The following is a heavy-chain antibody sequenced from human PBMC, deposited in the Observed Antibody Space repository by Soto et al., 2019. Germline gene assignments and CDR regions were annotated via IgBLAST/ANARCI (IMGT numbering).Heavy chain of an antibody. CDR1: EVPVFSNY. J-gene: IGHJ4*02. D-gene: IGHD4-17*01. CDR2: IYSGGST. V-gene: IGHV3-53*01. Sequence: SVRLSYATSEVPVFSNYMSWVRQAPGKGLEWVSVIYSGGSTYYADSVKGRFTISRDNSKNTLYLQMNSLRAEDTAVYYCARSAYGGPFDYWGQGTPVTVSS. CDR3: ARSAYGGPFDY.